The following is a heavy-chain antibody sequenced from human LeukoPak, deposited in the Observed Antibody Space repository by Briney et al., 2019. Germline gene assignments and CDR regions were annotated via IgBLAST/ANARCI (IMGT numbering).Heavy chain of an antibody. CDR2: IYYSGST. J-gene: IGHJ3*02. D-gene: IGHD2-15*01. CDR1: GGSITSYY. CDR3: AREVVAATDAFDI. V-gene: IGHV4-59*12. Sequence: SETLSLTCTVSGGSITSYYWSWIRQPPGKGLEWIGSIYYSGSTNYNPSLKSRVTISVDTSKNQFSLKLSSVTAADTAVYYCAREVVAATDAFDIWGQGTMVTVSS.